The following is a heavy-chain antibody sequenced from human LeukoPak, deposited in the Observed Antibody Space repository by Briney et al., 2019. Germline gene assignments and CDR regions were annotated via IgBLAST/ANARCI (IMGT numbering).Heavy chain of an antibody. CDR3: AKDAYCSSTSCYIFSYYYYGMDV. CDR2: ISYDGSNK. CDR1: GFTFSSYG. V-gene: IGHV3-30*18. Sequence: GGSLRLSCAASGFTFSSYGMHWVRQAPGKGLEWVAVISYDGSNKYYADSVKGRFTISRDNSKNTLYLQMNSLRAEDTAVYYCAKDAYCSSTSCYIFSYYYYGMDVWGQGTTVTVSS. J-gene: IGHJ6*02. D-gene: IGHD2-2*02.